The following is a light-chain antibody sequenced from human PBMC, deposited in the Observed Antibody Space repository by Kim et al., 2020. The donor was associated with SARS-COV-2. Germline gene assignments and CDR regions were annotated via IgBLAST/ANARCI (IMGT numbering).Light chain of an antibody. J-gene: IGLJ1*01. Sequence: RVTISCTGSSSNIGAGYDVHWYQQLPGTAPKLRIYDNSNRPSGVPDRFSGSKSGTSASLAITGLQAEDEADYYCQSYDSSLSGYVFGTGTKVTVL. CDR2: DNS. CDR3: QSYDSSLSGYV. V-gene: IGLV1-40*01. CDR1: SSNIGAGYD.